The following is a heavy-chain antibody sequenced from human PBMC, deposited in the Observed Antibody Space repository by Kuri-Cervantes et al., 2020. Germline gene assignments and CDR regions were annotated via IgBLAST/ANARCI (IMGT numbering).Heavy chain of an antibody. CDR3: ARWSGEFIDY. D-gene: IGHD3-10*01. J-gene: IGHJ4*02. V-gene: IGHV3-30*03. CDR1: GFTFSSYG. CDR2: ISYDGSNK. Sequence: GESLKISCAASGFTFSSYGMHWVRQAPGKGLEWVAVISYDGSNKYYADSVKGRFTISRDNSKNTLYLQMNSPRAEDTAVYYCARWSGEFIDYWGQGTLVTVSS.